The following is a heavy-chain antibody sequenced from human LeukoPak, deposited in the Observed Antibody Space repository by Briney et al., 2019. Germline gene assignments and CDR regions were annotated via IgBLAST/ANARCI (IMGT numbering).Heavy chain of an antibody. CDR3: PRGLIRGYVKWGWFDP. D-gene: IGHD3-10*02. Sequence: KPGGSLRLSCAASGFTFSDYYMSWIRQAPGKGLEWVSYISSSSSYTYYADSVKGRFTISRANAKNSLYLQMNSLRAEDTAVYYCPRGLIRGYVKWGWFDPWGQGTLVTVSS. CDR1: GFTFSDYY. J-gene: IGHJ5*02. V-gene: IGHV3-11*05. CDR2: ISSSSSYT.